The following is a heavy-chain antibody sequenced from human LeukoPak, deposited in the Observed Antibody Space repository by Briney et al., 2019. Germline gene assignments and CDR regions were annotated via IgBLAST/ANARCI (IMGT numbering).Heavy chain of an antibody. CDR1: GGSISSGGYY. Sequence: PSETLSLTCTVSGGSISSGGYYWSWIRQRPGKGLEWIGYIYYSGSTYYNPSLKSRVTISVDTSKNQFSLKLSSVTAADTAVYYCARGWRTGIDCWGQGTLVTVSS. CDR2: IYYSGST. D-gene: IGHD1-14*01. J-gene: IGHJ4*02. CDR3: ARGWRTGIDC. V-gene: IGHV4-31*03.